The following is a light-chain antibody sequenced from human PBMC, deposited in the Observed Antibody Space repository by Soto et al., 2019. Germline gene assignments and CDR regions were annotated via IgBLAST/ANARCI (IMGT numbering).Light chain of an antibody. CDR2: TAS. V-gene: IGKV1-5*01. CDR3: QQYDSHST. J-gene: IGKJ3*01. CDR1: QSVSRW. Sequence: DIPLTQSPSTLSASVGDRVTITCRASQSVSRWLAWYQQKPGEAPKLLIYTASSLESGVPSRFSGSGSGTDFTLTISGLQPDDFATYYCQQYDSHSTFGPGTKVDVK.